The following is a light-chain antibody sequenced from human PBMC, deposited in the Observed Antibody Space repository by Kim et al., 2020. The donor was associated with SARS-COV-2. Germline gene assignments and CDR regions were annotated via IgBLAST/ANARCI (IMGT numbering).Light chain of an antibody. CDR2: ATS. CDR1: QSISSAY. CDR3: QQYSTAPWT. J-gene: IGKJ1*01. V-gene: IGKV3D-20*01. Sequence: EIVLTQSPATLSLSPGERATLSCGTSQSISSAYLAWYQQKPGLAPRLLIYATSSRATGVPDRFSGSGSGTDFTLAITRLEPEDFAVYYCQQYSTAPWTFGPGTKVDIK.